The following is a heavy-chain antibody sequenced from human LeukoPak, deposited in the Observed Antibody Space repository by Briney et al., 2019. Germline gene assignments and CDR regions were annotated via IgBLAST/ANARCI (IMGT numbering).Heavy chain of an antibody. CDR1: GFTFRSFA. Sequence: EGSLRLSCAASGFTFRSFAMTWVRQAPGKGLEWVSSISGSAGSTYDADSVKGRFLISRDNSQDTLYLHMNSLRAEDTAVYFCAKQPAKRHRFGTGYFDSWGQGTLVTVSS. CDR2: ISGSAGST. J-gene: IGHJ4*02. CDR3: AKQPAKRHRFGTGYFDS. D-gene: IGHD3-3*01. V-gene: IGHV3-23*01.